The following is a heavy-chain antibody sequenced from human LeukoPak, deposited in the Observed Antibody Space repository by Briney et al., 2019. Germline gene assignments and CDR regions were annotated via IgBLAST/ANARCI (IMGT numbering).Heavy chain of an antibody. D-gene: IGHD5-12*01. Sequence: GASVKVSCKASGYTFTDYYMHWVRQAPGQGLEWMGWINPNSGGTNYAQKFQGRVTMTRDTSISTAYMELSRLRSDDTAVYYCARVYRWLHPNDAFDIWGQGTMVTVSS. V-gene: IGHV1-2*02. J-gene: IGHJ3*02. CDR2: INPNSGGT. CDR3: ARVYRWLHPNDAFDI. CDR1: GYTFTDYY.